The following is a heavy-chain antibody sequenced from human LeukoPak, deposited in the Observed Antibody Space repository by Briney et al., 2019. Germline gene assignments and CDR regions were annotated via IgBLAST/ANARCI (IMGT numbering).Heavy chain of an antibody. Sequence: PGGSLRLSCAASGFTFSSYGMHWVRQAPGKGLEWVAFIRYDGSNKYYADSVKGRFTISRDNSKNTLYLQMNSLRAEDTAVYYCAKDGSTYYYDSSGYWGGYFDLWGRGTLVTVSS. V-gene: IGHV3-30*02. CDR2: IRYDGSNK. CDR1: GFTFSSYG. CDR3: AKDGSTYYYDSSGYWGGYFDL. J-gene: IGHJ2*01. D-gene: IGHD3-22*01.